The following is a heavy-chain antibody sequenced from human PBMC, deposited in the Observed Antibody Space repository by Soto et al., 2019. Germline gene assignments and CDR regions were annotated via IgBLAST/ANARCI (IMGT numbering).Heavy chain of an antibody. CDR2: IKSKTDGGTT. D-gene: IGHD3-22*01. CDR1: GFTFSNAW. V-gene: IGHV3-15*01. CDR3: TTDLGDSSGYRPV. Sequence: NPGGSLSLSCAASGFTFSNAWMSWVRQAPGKGLEWVGRIKSKTDGGTTDYAAPVKGRFTISRDDSKNTLYLQMNSLKTEDTAVYYCTTDLGDSSGYRPVWGQGTTVTVSS. J-gene: IGHJ6*02.